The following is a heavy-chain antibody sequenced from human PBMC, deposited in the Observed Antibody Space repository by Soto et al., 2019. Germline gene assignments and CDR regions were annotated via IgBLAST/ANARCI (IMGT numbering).Heavy chain of an antibody. Sequence: EVQLVESGGGLVKPGGSLRLSCAASGFTFSSYSMNWVRQAPGKGLEWVSSISSSSSYIYYADSVRGRFTISRDNAKNSLYLQMTSLRAEDTAVYYCARDRGDDSSGSYYSPDASDIWGQGTMVTVSS. CDR2: ISSSSSYI. V-gene: IGHV3-21*01. D-gene: IGHD3-22*01. J-gene: IGHJ3*02. CDR3: ARDRGDDSSGSYYSPDASDI. CDR1: GFTFSSYS.